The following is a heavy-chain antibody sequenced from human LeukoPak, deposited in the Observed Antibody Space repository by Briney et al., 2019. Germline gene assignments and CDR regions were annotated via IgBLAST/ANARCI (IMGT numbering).Heavy chain of an antibody. D-gene: IGHD2-15*01. CDR1: GGSISSSNW. Sequence: SGTLSLTCAVSGGSISSSNWWSWVRQPPGKGLEWIGEINHSGSTNYNPSLKSRVTISVDTSKNQFSLKLSSVTAADTAVYYCARGLGAGGSCYTKGRLFNWFDPWGQGTLVTVSS. J-gene: IGHJ5*02. CDR3: ARGLGAGGSCYTKGRLFNWFDP. V-gene: IGHV4-4*02. CDR2: INHSGST.